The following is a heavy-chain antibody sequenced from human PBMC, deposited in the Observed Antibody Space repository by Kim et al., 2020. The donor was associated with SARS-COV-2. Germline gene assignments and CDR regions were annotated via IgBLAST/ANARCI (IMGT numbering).Heavy chain of an antibody. CDR2: IKQDGSEK. J-gene: IGHJ5*02. CDR1: GFTFSSYW. CDR3: ARDRTMVRGVIPDNNWFDP. Sequence: GGSLRLSCAASGFTFSSYWMGWVRQAPGKGLEWVANIKQDGSEKYYVDSVKGRFTISRDNAKNSLYLQMNSLRAEDTAVYYCARDRTMVRGVIPDNNWFDPWGQGTLVTVSS. D-gene: IGHD3-10*01. V-gene: IGHV3-7*01.